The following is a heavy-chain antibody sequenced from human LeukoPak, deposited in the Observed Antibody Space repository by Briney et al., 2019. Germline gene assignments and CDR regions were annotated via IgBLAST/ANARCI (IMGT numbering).Heavy chain of an antibody. CDR3: ARDPFLSSGEFDY. J-gene: IGHJ4*02. D-gene: IGHD3-3*02. CDR1: GGSISSYY. V-gene: IGHV4-59*01. CDR2: IYYSGST. Sequence: PSETLSLTCTVSGGSISSYYWSWIRQPPGKGLEWIGYIYYSGSTNYNPSLKSRVTISVDTSKNQFSLRLSSVTAADTAVYYCARDPFLSSGEFDYWGQGTLVTVSS.